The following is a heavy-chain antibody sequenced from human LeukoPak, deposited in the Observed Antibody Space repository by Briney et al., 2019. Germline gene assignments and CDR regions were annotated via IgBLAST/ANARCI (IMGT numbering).Heavy chain of an antibody. D-gene: IGHD3-10*01. Sequence: SETLSLTCTVSGGSISSYYWSWIRQPVGKGLEWIGRIYTSGSTNYNPSLKSRVTMSVDTSKNQFSLKLSSVTAADAAVYYCARETTTYYYGSGRYYYYMDVWGKGTTVTVSS. CDR3: ARETTTYYYGSGRYYYYMDV. V-gene: IGHV4-4*07. J-gene: IGHJ6*03. CDR2: IYTSGST. CDR1: GGSISSYY.